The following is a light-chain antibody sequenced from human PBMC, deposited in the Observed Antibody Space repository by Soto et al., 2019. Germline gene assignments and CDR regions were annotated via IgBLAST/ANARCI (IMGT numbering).Light chain of an antibody. Sequence: EIVLTQSPGTLALSPGERATLSCRASQSVFNKYLAWYQQKPGQAPRLLIYGASNRASGIPDRFSGSGSGTDFTLTITRLEPEDFAVYYCQQYGSSPRTFGQGTKVELK. V-gene: IGKV3-20*01. CDR3: QQYGSSPRT. CDR2: GAS. J-gene: IGKJ1*01. CDR1: QSVFNKY.